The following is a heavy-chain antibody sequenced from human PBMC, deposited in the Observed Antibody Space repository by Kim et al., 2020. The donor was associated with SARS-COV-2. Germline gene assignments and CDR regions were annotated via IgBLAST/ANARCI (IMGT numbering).Heavy chain of an antibody. CDR3: ASRGYFDCLLCYGMDV. D-gene: IGHD3-9*01. V-gene: IGHV4-39*01. Sequence: SLKSRVTISVDTSKNQFSLKLSSVTAADTAVYYCASRGYFDCLLCYGMDVWGQGTTVTVSS. J-gene: IGHJ6*02.